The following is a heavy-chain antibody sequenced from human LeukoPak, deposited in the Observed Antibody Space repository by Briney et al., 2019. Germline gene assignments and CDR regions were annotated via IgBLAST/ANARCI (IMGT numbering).Heavy chain of an antibody. CDR3: AKDLDYYGSGSDY. CDR2: VNSDGTGT. Sequence: GGSLRLSCAASGFSFSSYWMHWVRQAPGKGLVWVSRVNSDGTGTTYADSVEGRFTISRDNSKNMLYLQMNSLRAEDTAVYYCAKDLDYYGSGSDYWGQGTLVTVSS. D-gene: IGHD3-10*01. V-gene: IGHV3-74*01. J-gene: IGHJ4*02. CDR1: GFSFSSYW.